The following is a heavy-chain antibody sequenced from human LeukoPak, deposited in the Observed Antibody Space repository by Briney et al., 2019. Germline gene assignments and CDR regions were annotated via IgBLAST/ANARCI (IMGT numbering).Heavy chain of an antibody. V-gene: IGHV3-30-3*01. J-gene: IGHJ4*02. CDR3: ARDLRPLLVVALDY. CDR2: ISFEGSNK. D-gene: IGHD2-15*01. Sequence: GGSLSLSCAASGFTFSSYAMHWVRPAPGKGVEWVAVISFEGSNKYYADSAKGRFTISRDNSKNTLYLQMNSLRAEDTAVYYCARDLRPLLVVALDYWGQGTLVTVSS. CDR1: GFTFSSYA.